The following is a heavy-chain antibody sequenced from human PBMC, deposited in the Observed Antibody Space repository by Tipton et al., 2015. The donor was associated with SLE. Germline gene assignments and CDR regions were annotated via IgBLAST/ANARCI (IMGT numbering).Heavy chain of an antibody. V-gene: IGHV4-38-2*01. D-gene: IGHD3-16*01. CDR2: IYHSGSI. CDR1: GYSISSGYY. J-gene: IGHJ4*02. CDR3: ARKISVPAWGDYFDY. Sequence: TLSLTCVVSGYSISSGYYWGWIRQPPGKGLEWVGSIYHSGSIYYNPSFESRVTLSIDTSKNQFSLKLTSVTAADTAVYYCARKISVPAWGDYFDYWGQGTLVTVSS.